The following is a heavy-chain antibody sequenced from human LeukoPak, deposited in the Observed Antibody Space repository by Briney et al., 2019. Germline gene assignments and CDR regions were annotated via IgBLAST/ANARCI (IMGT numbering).Heavy chain of an antibody. J-gene: IGHJ6*03. CDR1: AYSFTSYW. D-gene: IGHD1-26*01. CDR3: ARLSYGPTYYYYMDV. CDR2: IYPADSDT. V-gene: IGHV5-51*01. Sequence: GESLKISCKGSAYSFTSYWIGWVRQMPGKGLEWMGVIYPADSDTRYSPSFQGQGTFSADKSISTAYLRWSSLKASDTATYYCARLSYGPTYYYYMDVWGKGTTVTVSS.